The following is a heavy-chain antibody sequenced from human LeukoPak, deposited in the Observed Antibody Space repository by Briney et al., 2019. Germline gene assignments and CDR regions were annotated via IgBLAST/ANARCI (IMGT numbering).Heavy chain of an antibody. Sequence: SVKVSCKASGGTFSSYAISWVRQAPGQGLEWMGGIIPIFGTANYAQKFQGRVTITTDESTSTAYMELSSLRSEDTAVYYCASAAAPGLQYHYMDVWGKGTTVTVSS. CDR1: GGTFSSYA. V-gene: IGHV1-69*05. D-gene: IGHD2-2*01. CDR3: ASAAAPGLQYHYMDV. J-gene: IGHJ6*03. CDR2: IIPIFGTA.